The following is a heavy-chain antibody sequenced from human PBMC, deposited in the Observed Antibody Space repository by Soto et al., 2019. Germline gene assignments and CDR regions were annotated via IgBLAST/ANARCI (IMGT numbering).Heavy chain of an antibody. CDR1: GGTFSSYA. CDR2: IIPIFGTA. Sequence: SVKVSCKASGGTFSSYAISWVRQAPGQGLEWLGGIIPIFGTANYAQKFQGRVTITADESTSTAYMELSSLRSEDTAVYYCARRPRIAVAGTWFDPWGQGTLVTVS. D-gene: IGHD6-19*01. CDR3: ARRPRIAVAGTWFDP. V-gene: IGHV1-69*13. J-gene: IGHJ5*02.